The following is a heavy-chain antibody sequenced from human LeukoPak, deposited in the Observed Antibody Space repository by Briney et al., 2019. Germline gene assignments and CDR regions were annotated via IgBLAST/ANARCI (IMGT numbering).Heavy chain of an antibody. CDR2: ISSRGST. CDR3: AREERYSGYDLDY. Sequence: SETLSLTCSVSGDSINSSPNYWSWIRQPAGKGLEYIGRISSRGSTNYNPSLKSRVTISVDTSKNQFSPKLTSVTAADTAVYYCAREERYSGYDLDYWGQGILVTVSS. D-gene: IGHD5-12*01. V-gene: IGHV4-61*02. CDR1: GDSINSSPNY. J-gene: IGHJ4*02.